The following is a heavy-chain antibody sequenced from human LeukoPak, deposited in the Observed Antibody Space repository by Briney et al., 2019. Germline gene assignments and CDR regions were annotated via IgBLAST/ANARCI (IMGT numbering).Heavy chain of an antibody. Sequence: PGGSLRLSCAASEFTFSSYGMHWVRQAPGKGLEWVAVIWYDGSNKYYADSVKGRFTISRDNSKNTLYLQMNSLRAEDTAVYYCARDSLDYGDYVGTNWFDPWGQGTLVTVSS. V-gene: IGHV3-33*08. CDR1: EFTFSSYG. J-gene: IGHJ5*02. CDR2: IWYDGSNK. D-gene: IGHD4-17*01. CDR3: ARDSLDYGDYVGTNWFDP.